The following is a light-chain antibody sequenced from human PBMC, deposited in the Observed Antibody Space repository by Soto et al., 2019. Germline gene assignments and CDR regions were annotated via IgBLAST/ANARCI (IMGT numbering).Light chain of an antibody. Sequence: QSALTQPASVSGSPGQSITISCTGSSSDVGGYNYVSWYQQHPGEAPKLMIYDVSNRPSGVSSRFSGSKSGNTASLTISGLQAEDEADYYCSSYARSSSRVFGGGTKLTVL. CDR1: SSDVGGYNY. CDR3: SSYARSSSRV. J-gene: IGLJ3*02. CDR2: DVS. V-gene: IGLV2-14*01.